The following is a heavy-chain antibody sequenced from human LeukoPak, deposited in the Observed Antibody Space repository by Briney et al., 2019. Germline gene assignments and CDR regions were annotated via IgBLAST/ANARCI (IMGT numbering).Heavy chain of an antibody. Sequence: GASVKVSCKASGYTFTSYGISWVRQAPGQGLEWMGWISAYNGNTNYEQKLQGRVTMATDTSTSTAYMELRSLRSDDTAVYYCARDLTLITIFGVVSPSYFDYWGQGTLVTVSS. CDR3: ARDLTLITIFGVVSPSYFDY. CDR2: ISAYNGNT. D-gene: IGHD3-3*01. J-gene: IGHJ4*02. V-gene: IGHV1-18*01. CDR1: GYTFTSYG.